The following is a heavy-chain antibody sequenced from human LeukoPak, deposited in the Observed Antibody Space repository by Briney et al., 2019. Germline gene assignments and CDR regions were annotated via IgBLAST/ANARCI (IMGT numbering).Heavy chain of an antibody. J-gene: IGHJ5*02. CDR1: GGSIGNSSKY. Sequence: PSETLSVTCTVSGGSIGNSSKYWGWIRQPPGKGLEWIGNIYYSGSIYYNPSLKSRVAIFVDTSNNQFSLKLSSVTAADTAVYYCATPRGASKWFDPWGQGVLVPVSS. D-gene: IGHD3-10*01. V-gene: IGHV4-39*01. CDR2: IYYSGSI. CDR3: ATPRGASKWFDP.